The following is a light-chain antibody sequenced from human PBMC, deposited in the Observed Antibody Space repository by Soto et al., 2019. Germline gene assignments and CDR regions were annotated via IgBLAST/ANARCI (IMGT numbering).Light chain of an antibody. Sequence: QSALTQPPSVSGAPGQRVTISCTGSSSNIGAGYVVHWYQQLPGTATKLLIYGNSNRHSGFPDRFSGSKSGTSASLAITGLQAEDAADYYGQSYASSLSGWVFGGGTKLTVL. CDR2: GNS. CDR1: SSNIGAGYV. CDR3: QSYASSLSGWV. V-gene: IGLV1-40*01. J-gene: IGLJ3*02.